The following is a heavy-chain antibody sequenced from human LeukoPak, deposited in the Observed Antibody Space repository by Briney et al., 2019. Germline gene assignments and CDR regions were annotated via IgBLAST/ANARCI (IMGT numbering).Heavy chain of an antibody. CDR3: AREAQLGRSYYYYYMDV. J-gene: IGHJ6*03. D-gene: IGHD6-13*01. V-gene: IGHV4-61*02. CDR1: GGSISSGSYY. Sequence: PSETLSLTCTVSGGSISSGSYYWSWIRQPAGKGLEWIGRIYTGGSTNYNPSLKSRVTISVDTSKNQFSLKLSSVTAADTAVYYCAREAQLGRSYYYYYMDVWGKGTTVTVSS. CDR2: IYTGGST.